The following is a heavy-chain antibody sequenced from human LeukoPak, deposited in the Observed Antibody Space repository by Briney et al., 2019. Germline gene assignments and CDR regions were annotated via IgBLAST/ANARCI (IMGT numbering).Heavy chain of an antibody. CDR3: AKGIYCSGGSCYSSRWRGGYYFDY. CDR2: ISGSGGST. D-gene: IGHD2-15*01. J-gene: IGHJ4*02. Sequence: GGSLRLSCAASGFTFSSYAMSWVRQAPGKGLEWVSAISGSGGSTYYADSVKGRFTISRDNSKNTLYLQMNSLRAEDTAVYYCAKGIYCSGGSCYSSRWRGGYYFDYWGQGTLVTVSS. CDR1: GFTFSSYA. V-gene: IGHV3-23*01.